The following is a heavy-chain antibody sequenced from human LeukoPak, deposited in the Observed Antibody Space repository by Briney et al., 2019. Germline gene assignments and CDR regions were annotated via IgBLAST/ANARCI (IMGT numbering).Heavy chain of an antibody. D-gene: IGHD3-10*01. CDR1: GGTFSSYA. Sequence: GASVKASCKASGGTFSSYAISWVRQAPGQGLEWMGRIIPILGIANYAQKFQGRVTITADKSTSTAYMELSSLRSEDTAVYYCARDLSTPGKFDPWGQGTLVTVSS. V-gene: IGHV1-69*04. CDR3: ARDLSTPGKFDP. CDR2: IIPILGIA. J-gene: IGHJ5*02.